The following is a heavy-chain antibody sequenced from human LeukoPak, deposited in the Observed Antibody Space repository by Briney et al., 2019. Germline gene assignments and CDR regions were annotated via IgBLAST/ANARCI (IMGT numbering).Heavy chain of an antibody. CDR3: ARGREGNYAPFEY. J-gene: IGHJ4*02. CDR2: IHYSGST. V-gene: IGHV4-59*01. Sequence: SETLSLTCTVSGGSISNYYWSWIRQPPGEGLEWIAYIHYSGSTNYNPSLKNRVTISVDTSKNRFSLNLRSVTAADTAIYYCARGREGNYAPFEYWGQGNLVTVSS. D-gene: IGHD3-16*01. CDR1: GGSISNYY.